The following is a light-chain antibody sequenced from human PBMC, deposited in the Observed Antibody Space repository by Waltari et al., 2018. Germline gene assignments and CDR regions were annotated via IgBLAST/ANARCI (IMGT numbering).Light chain of an antibody. CDR1: KLGSKY. V-gene: IGLV3-1*01. Sequence: SYEVTQPPSVSVSPRQRATITCSGEKLGSKYVSWYQQKSGQSPVLDNYRDDKRPSGIPARVAGSNSGNTATLTISGTQPMDEADYYCQAWDSSAFVFGAGTKVTVL. CDR2: RDD. CDR3: QAWDSSAFV. J-gene: IGLJ1*01.